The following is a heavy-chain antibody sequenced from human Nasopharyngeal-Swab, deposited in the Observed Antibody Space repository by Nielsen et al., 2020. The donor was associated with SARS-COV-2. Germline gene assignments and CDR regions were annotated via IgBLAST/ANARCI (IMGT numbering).Heavy chain of an antibody. V-gene: IGHV3-30*18. CDR2: ISYDGSNK. J-gene: IGHJ6*02. Sequence: GESLKISCAASGFTFSSYGMHWVRQAPGKGLEWVAVISYDGSNKYYADSVKGRFTISRDNSKNTLYLQMNSLRAEDTAVYYCAKDLGYYGSRYYGMGVWGQGTTVTVSS. CDR3: AKDLGYYGSRYYGMGV. CDR1: GFTFSSYG. D-gene: IGHD3-10*01.